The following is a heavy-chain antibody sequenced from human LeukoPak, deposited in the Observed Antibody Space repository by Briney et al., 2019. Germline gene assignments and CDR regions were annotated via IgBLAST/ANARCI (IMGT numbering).Heavy chain of an antibody. D-gene: IGHD3-10*01. Sequence: GGSLRLSCAASGFNFANHAMSWVRQTPGKGLEWVSAISGGGDITYYADSVTGRFTISRDNSKDTLFLQMHSLRPGDTAVYYCARGRGVTMVRGPYYFDYWGQGTLVTVSS. CDR1: GFNFANHA. J-gene: IGHJ4*02. CDR3: ARGRGVTMVRGPYYFDY. V-gene: IGHV3-23*01. CDR2: ISGGGDIT.